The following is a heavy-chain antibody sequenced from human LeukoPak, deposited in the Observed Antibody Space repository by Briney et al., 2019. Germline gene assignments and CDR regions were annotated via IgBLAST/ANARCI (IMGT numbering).Heavy chain of an antibody. CDR1: GFTFSNYW. V-gene: IGHV3-49*04. CDR3: TRGDVGYCSSTSCFMYY. D-gene: IGHD2-2*01. J-gene: IGHJ4*02. Sequence: GGSLRLSCAASGFTFSNYWMSWVRQAPGKGLEWVGFIRSKAYGGTTEYAASVKGRFTISRDDSKSIAYLQMNSLKTEDTAVYYCTRGDVGYCSSTSCFMYYWGQGTLVTVSS. CDR2: IRSKAYGGTT.